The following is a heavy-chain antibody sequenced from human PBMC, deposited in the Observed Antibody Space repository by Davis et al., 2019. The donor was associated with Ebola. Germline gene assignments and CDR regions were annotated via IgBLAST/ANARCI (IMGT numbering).Heavy chain of an antibody. D-gene: IGHD6-13*01. CDR1: GFTFSSYG. CDR3: ARDRGASPGSSYYYYGMDV. J-gene: IGHJ6*04. V-gene: IGHV3-48*02. Sequence: GESLKISCAASGFTFSSYGMHWVRQAPGKGLEWISYISSSSSTLYYADSVRGRFTISRDNAKNSFYLQMNSLRDEDTAVYYCARDRGASPGSSYYYYGMDVWGKGTTVTVSS. CDR2: ISSSSSTL.